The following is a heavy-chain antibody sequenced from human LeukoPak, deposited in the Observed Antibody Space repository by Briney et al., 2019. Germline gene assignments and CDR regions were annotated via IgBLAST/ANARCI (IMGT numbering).Heavy chain of an antibody. CDR1: GFTLSSYA. J-gene: IGHJ4*02. CDR2: MSGSAGST. CDR3: ATGERDSGSHY. V-gene: IGHV3-23*01. D-gene: IGHD3-10*01. Sequence: TGGSLRLSCAASGFTLSSYAMSWVRQAPGKGLEWVSVMSGSAGSTYYADSVKGRFATSRDNSKNTLFLQMNRLRAEDTAVYYCATGERDSGSHYWGQGTLVTVSS.